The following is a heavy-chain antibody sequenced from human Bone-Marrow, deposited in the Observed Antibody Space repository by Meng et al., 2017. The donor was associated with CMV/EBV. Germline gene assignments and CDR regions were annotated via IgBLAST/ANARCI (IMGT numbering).Heavy chain of an antibody. CDR2: TRNKANSYTT. V-gene: IGHV3-72*01. Sequence: SCAASGFTFSDHYMDWVRQAPGKGLEWVGRTRNKANSYTTEYAASVKGRFTTSRDDSKNSLYLQMNSLKTEDTAVYDCATYYYDSSGRYDAFDIWGQGTMVTVSS. CDR1: GFTFSDHY. CDR3: ATYYYDSSGRYDAFDI. D-gene: IGHD3-22*01. J-gene: IGHJ3*02.